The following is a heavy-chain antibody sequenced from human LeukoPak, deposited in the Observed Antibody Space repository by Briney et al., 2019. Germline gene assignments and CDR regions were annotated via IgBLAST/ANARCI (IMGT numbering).Heavy chain of an antibody. CDR2: ISWNSGSI. Sequence: GGSLRLSCAASGFTFDVDAMHWGRQAPGKGLEWVSGISWNSGSICYADSVKGRFTISRDNAKNSLYLQMNSLRAEDTALYYCAKDIHSLTAAGHDYCYYYMDVWGKGTTVTVSS. V-gene: IGHV3-9*01. CDR3: AKDIHSLTAAGHDYCYYYMDV. J-gene: IGHJ6*03. D-gene: IGHD6-13*01. CDR1: GFTFDVDA.